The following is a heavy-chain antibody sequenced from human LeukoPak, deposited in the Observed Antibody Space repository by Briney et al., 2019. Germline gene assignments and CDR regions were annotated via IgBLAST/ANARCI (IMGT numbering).Heavy chain of an antibody. J-gene: IGHJ5*02. V-gene: IGHV4-4*07. Sequence: QASETLSLTCTVSGGSISSYYWSWIRQPAGKGLEWIGRIYTSGSTNYNPSLKSRVTISVDTSKNQFSLKLSSVTAADTAVYYCARGSLRFLEWLPLNWFDPWGQGTLVTVSS. CDR2: IYTSGST. D-gene: IGHD3-3*01. CDR3: ARGSLRFLEWLPLNWFDP. CDR1: GGSISSYY.